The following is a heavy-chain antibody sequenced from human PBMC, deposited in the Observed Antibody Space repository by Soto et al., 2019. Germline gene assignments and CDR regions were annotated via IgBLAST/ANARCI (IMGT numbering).Heavy chain of an antibody. J-gene: IGHJ5*02. V-gene: IGHV1-46*01. CDR1: GYTFTSYY. CDR3: ARDYQGSSLLWFGEGSWGWFDP. D-gene: IGHD3-10*01. CDR2: INPSGGST. Sequence: ASVKVSCKASGYTFTSYYMHWVRQAPGQGLEWMGIINPSGGSTSYAQKFQGRVTMARDTSTSTVYMELSSLRSEDTAVDYCARDYQGSSLLWFGEGSWGWFDPWGQGTLVTVSS.